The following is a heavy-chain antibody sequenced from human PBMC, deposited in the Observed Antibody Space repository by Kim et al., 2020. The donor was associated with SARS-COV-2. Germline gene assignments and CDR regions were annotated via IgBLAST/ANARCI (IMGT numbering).Heavy chain of an antibody. CDR2: IHYLGST. CDR3: ARHTSAYSTLDY. D-gene: IGHD3-22*01. V-gene: IGHV4-39*01. Sequence: SETLSLTCTLSSGSISSSSYYWVWIRQPPGNGLEFIGKIHYLGSTDYNPSLTSRVTISIDTSKKYFSLKLTSVTAADTAVYFCARHTSAYSTLDYWGQGALVTVSA. J-gene: IGHJ4*02. CDR1: SGSISSSSYY.